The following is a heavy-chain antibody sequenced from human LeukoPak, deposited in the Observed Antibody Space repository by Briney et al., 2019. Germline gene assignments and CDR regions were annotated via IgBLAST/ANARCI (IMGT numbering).Heavy chain of an antibody. D-gene: IGHD6-13*01. Sequence: GGFLRLSCAASGFTFSSYGMHWVRQAPGKGLEWVAVIWYDGSNKYYADSVKGRFTISRDNSKNTLYLQMNSLRAEDTAVYYCARSSYSSSWHDYWGQGTLVTVSS. CDR2: IWYDGSNK. CDR1: GFTFSSYG. CDR3: ARSSYSSSWHDY. V-gene: IGHV3-33*01. J-gene: IGHJ4*02.